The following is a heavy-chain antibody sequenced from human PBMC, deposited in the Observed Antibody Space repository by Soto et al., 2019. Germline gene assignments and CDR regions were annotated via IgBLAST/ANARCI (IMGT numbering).Heavy chain of an antibody. Sequence: QVQLQQWGAGLLKPSETLSLTCAVYGGSFSGYYWSWIRQPPGKGLEWIGEINHSGSTNYNPSLKSRVTISVDTSKNQFSLKLSSVTAADTAVYYWARKRVAATLRWFVPWGQGTLVTVSS. V-gene: IGHV4-34*01. CDR3: ARKRVAATLRWFVP. CDR2: INHSGST. J-gene: IGHJ5*02. CDR1: GGSFSGYY. D-gene: IGHD2-15*01.